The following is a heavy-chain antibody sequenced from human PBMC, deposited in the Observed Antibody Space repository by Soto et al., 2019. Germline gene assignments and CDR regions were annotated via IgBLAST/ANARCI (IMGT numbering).Heavy chain of an antibody. J-gene: IGHJ4*02. Sequence: PWGSLRISGAASGCTESSYAMHWVHQAPGKGLEWVAVISYDGSNKYYADSVKGRFTISRDNSKNTLYLQMNSLRAEDTVMYYCARDPDYDFLGHFDYWGQGSLVTVSS. CDR3: ARDPDYDFLGHFDY. D-gene: IGHD3-3*01. V-gene: IGHV3-30-3*01. CDR1: GCTESSYA. CDR2: ISYDGSNK.